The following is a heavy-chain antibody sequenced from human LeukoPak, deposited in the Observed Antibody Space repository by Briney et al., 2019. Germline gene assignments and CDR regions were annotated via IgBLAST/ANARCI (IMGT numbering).Heavy chain of an antibody. Sequence: PGGSLRLSCAASGSTFNNYNMNWVRQAPGKGLEWVSSISTSSNYIYYADSVKGRFTISRDNAKNSLYLQMNSLRAEDTAVYYCAKLWFGEFNWFDPWGQGTLVTVSS. V-gene: IGHV3-21*01. CDR3: AKLWFGEFNWFDP. J-gene: IGHJ5*02. CDR2: ISTSSNYI. D-gene: IGHD3-10*01. CDR1: GSTFNNYN.